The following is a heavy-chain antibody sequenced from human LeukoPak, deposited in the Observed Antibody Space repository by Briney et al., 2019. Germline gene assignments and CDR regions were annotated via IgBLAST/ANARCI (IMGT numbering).Heavy chain of an antibody. J-gene: IGHJ4*02. CDR1: GGTFSSYA. CDR3: ARLLTWDY. Sequence: SVKVSCKASGGTFSSYAISWVRQAPGQGLEWMGGIIPIFGTASHAQKFQGRVTITADESTSTAYMELRSLRSDDTAVYYCARLLTWDYWGQGTLVTVSS. CDR2: IIPIFGTA. V-gene: IGHV1-69*13.